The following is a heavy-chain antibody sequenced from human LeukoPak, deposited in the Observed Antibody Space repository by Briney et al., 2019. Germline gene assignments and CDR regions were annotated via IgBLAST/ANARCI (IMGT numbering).Heavy chain of an antibody. CDR3: ARGEMATGFDY. J-gene: IGHJ4*02. Sequence: SETLSLTCTASGGSISSYYWSWIRQPPGKGLEWIGYIYYSGSTNYNPSLKSRVTISVDTSKNQFSLKLSSVTAADTAVYYCARGEMATGFDYWGQGTLVTVSS. V-gene: IGHV4-59*01. CDR1: GGSISSYY. D-gene: IGHD5-24*01. CDR2: IYYSGST.